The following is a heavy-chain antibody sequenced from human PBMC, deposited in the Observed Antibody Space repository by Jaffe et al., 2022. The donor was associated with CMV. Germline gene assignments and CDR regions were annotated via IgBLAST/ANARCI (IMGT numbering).Heavy chain of an antibody. V-gene: IGHV4-39*01. D-gene: IGHD6-13*01. CDR2: IYYSGST. CDR1: GGSISSSSYY. Sequence: QLQLQESGPGLVKPSETLSLTCTVSGGSISSSSYYWGWIRQPPGKGLEWIGSIYYSGSTYYNPSLKSRVTISVDTSKNQFSLKLSSVTAADTAVYYCARLFGSSTPQQYYYYGMDVWGQGTTVTVSS. CDR3: ARLFGSSTPQQYYYYGMDV. J-gene: IGHJ6*02.